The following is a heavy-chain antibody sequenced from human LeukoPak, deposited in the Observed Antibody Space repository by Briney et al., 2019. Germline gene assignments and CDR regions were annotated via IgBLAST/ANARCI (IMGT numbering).Heavy chain of an antibody. Sequence: GGSLRLSCAASGFTFSSYAMSWVRQAPGKGLEWVSAISGSGGSTYYADSVKGRFTISRDNSKNTLYLQMNSLRAEDTAVYYCATSTYCDFWSGYYPDAFDIWGQGTMVTVSS. CDR1: GFTFSSYA. CDR3: ATSTYCDFWSGYYPDAFDI. CDR2: ISGSGGST. V-gene: IGHV3-23*01. D-gene: IGHD3-3*01. J-gene: IGHJ3*02.